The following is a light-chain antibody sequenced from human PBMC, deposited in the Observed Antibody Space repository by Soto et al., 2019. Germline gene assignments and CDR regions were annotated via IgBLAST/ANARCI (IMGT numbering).Light chain of an antibody. CDR1: SSNIVSNF. J-gene: IGLJ2*01. CDR3: ATWDDSLSAVV. Sequence: QSVLTQPPSVSAAPGQKVTISCSGRSSNIVSNFVSWYQHLPGTAPKFLIYQNTKRASGIPDRFSASKSGMSATLDITGLQTGDEGNYYCATWDDSLSAVVFGGGTKLTVL. CDR2: QNT. V-gene: IGLV1-51*01.